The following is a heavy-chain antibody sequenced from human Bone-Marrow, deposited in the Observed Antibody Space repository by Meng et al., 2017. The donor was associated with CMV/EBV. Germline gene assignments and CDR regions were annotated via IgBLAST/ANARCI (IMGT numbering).Heavy chain of an antibody. D-gene: IGHD2-15*01. CDR2: ITTSGGGA. V-gene: IGHV3-23*01. CDR1: GFTFSNYD. Sequence: GESLKISCAVSGFTFSNYDMSWVRQAPGRGLEWVSSITTSGGGAYYADSVKGRFTISRNNSKNTLYLQMNSLRAEDTAVYYCARHQGSPHFDYWGQGTLVTVSS. CDR3: ARHQGSPHFDY. J-gene: IGHJ4*02.